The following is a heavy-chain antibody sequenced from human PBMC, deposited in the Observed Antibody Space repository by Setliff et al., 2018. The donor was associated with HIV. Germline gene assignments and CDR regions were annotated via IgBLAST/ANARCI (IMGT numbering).Heavy chain of an antibody. Sequence: PSETLSLTCAVYGGSFSGYYWSWIRQPAGKGLEWIGRIYTSGSTKYNPSLESRVTISVDTSKNQFSLRLSSVTAADTAVYYCARTIKEHLAVLWFDPWGQGTLVTVSS. CDR3: ARTIKEHLAVLWFDP. CDR1: GGSFSGYY. CDR2: IYTSGST. V-gene: IGHV4-59*10. D-gene: IGHD3-3*02. J-gene: IGHJ5*02.